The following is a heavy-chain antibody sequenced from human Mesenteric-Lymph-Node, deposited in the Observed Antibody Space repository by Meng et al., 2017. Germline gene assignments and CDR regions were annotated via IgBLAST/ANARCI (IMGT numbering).Heavy chain of an antibody. CDR2: IYYTGKT. V-gene: IGHV4-59*01. J-gene: IGHJ1*01. CDR3: AGALGFSFFQH. CDR1: GDSLTGYY. D-gene: IGHD2/OR15-2a*01. Sequence: GSLRLSCAVSGDSLTGYYWSWIRQSPAKGLEWIGYIYYTGKTDYNPSLTSRVTMSVDTSKNQFSLKLISVTTADTAVYYCAGALGFSFFQHWGQGSLVTVSS.